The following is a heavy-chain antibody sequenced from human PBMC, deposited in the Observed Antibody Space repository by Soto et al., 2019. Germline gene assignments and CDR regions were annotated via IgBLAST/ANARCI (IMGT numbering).Heavy chain of an antibody. V-gene: IGHV1-18*04. CDR1: GYPXNSYG. CDR2: ISAYNGNT. J-gene: IGHJ4*02. D-gene: IGHD6-13*01. CDR3: ARDRPFSSSWEPIDY. Sequence: GXSXKISYKASGYPXNSYGISLVRQAPGQGLEWMGWISAYNGNTNYAQKFQGRVTMTTDTLTRTAYMELRSMRSDDTAVYYCARDRPFSSSWEPIDYWGQGTLCTVSS.